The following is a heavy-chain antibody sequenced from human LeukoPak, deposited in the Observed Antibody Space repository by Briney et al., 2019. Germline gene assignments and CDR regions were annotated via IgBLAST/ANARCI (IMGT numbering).Heavy chain of an antibody. D-gene: IGHD3-10*01. J-gene: IGHJ4*02. Sequence: QPGGSLRLSCAASGFTLSSHWMSWVRQAPGKGLEWVANIKQDGSEQYYVDSVRGRFTISRDNSKNTLYLQMNSLRAEDTAVYYCARWWYYYGSGSYLDYWGQGTLVTVSS. CDR1: GFTLSSHW. V-gene: IGHV3-7*02. CDR3: ARWWYYYGSGSYLDY. CDR2: IKQDGSEQ.